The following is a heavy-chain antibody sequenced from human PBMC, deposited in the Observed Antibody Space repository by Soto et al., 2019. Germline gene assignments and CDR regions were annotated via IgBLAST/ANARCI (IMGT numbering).Heavy chain of an antibody. CDR2: IYWDDDK. D-gene: IGHD3-3*01. CDR1: GFSLITNGVG. V-gene: IGHV2-5*02. J-gene: IGHJ4*02. CDR3: AHVSIFGVVVLSYYFDY. Sequence: QITLKESGPTLVKPTQTLTLTCTFSGFSLITNGVGVGWIRQPPGKALEWLALIYWDDDKRYSPSLKSRLTTTKDTSNNPVVLTMTSLDAVDTDTYYCAHVSIFGVVVLSYYFDYCGQGTLVTVSS.